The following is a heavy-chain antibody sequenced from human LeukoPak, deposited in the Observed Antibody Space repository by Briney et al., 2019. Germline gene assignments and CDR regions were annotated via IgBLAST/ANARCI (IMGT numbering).Heavy chain of an antibody. D-gene: IGHD3-22*01. CDR3: AKTSHYYDTTGPFDC. Sequence: SETLSLTCSVSGASIRGSSYYWGWIPQSPGKGLEWIGNIYYSGTTYYNPSLKSRVTISVDTSNNKFSLDLSSVTAADTAVYYCAKTSHYYDTTGPFDCWGQGTLVTVSS. V-gene: IGHV4-39*01. J-gene: IGHJ4*02. CDR1: GASIRGSSYY. CDR2: IYYSGTT.